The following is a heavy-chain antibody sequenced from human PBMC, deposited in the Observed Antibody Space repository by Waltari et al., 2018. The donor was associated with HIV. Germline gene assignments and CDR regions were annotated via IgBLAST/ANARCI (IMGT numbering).Heavy chain of an antibody. CDR3: TRWTAAAGTAFDY. CDR1: GFNFKGSA. D-gene: IGHD6-13*01. CDR2: IRSKLDSFAT. V-gene: IGHV3-73*01. Sequence: EVQLVESGGALVQPGGSLKLSCAASGFNFKGSAIHWVRQASGNGLEWVGRIRSKLDSFATAYGASMKGRFTISRDDSKNTAYLQMNSLKTEDTALYYCTRWTAAAGTAFDYWGLGTLVTVSS. J-gene: IGHJ4*02.